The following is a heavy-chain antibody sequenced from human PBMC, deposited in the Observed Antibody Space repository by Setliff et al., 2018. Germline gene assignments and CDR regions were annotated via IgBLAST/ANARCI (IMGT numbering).Heavy chain of an antibody. CDR2: VRFDGSYK. CDR1: GFVFGTYG. V-gene: IGHV3-30*02. CDR3: VKVKKPLIRGSGFDY. D-gene: IGHD3-10*01. J-gene: IGHJ4*02. Sequence: GESLKISCAASGFVFGTYGMHWVRQAPGKGLDWVASVRFDGSYKVYADSVEGRFTISRDNSENTLFLQMTSLRPEDTGVYYCVKVKKPLIRGSGFDYWGRGTLVTVSS.